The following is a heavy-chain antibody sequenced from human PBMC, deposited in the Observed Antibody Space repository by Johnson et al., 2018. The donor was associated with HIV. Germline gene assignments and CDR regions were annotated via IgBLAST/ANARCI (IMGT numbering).Heavy chain of an antibody. CDR1: GFTFSSYW. D-gene: IGHD5-18*01. CDR2: IKQDGSEK. V-gene: IGHV3-7*01. J-gene: IGHJ3*02. CDR3: ARGGSDVDTAMVDYDAFDI. Sequence: VQLVESGGGLVQPGGSLRLSCAASGFTFSSYWMSWVRQAPGKGLEWVANIKQDGSEKYYVDSVKGRFTISRDNAKKSLYLQMNSLRAEDTAVYDCARGGSDVDTAMVDYDAFDIWGQGTMVTVSS.